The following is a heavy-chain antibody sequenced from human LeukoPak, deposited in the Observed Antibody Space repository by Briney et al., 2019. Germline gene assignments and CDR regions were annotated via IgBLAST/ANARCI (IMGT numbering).Heavy chain of an antibody. Sequence: SETLSLTCTVSGGSISSSSYYWGWIRQPPGKGLEWIGNIYHSGNTYYNPSLKSRVTVSLDMSKNQFSLKLNSVTAADTALYYCARAYSSSWYWDWFDPWGQGTLVTVSS. D-gene: IGHD6-13*01. J-gene: IGHJ5*02. CDR2: IYHSGNT. CDR3: ARAYSSSWYWDWFDP. CDR1: GGSISSSSYY. V-gene: IGHV4-39*07.